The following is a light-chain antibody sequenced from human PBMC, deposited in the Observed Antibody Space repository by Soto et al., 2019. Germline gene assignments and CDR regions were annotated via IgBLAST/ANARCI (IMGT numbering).Light chain of an antibody. Sequence: QSVLTQPPSASGSPGQSVTISCTGTSSDVGGYWYVSWYQHHPGKAPRLLIYEVSKRPSGVPHRFSGSKSDNTASLTVSGLQAEDEADYYCSSYAGNNIYVFGTGTKLTVL. V-gene: IGLV2-8*01. CDR1: SSDVGGYWY. CDR3: SSYAGNNIYV. J-gene: IGLJ1*01. CDR2: EVS.